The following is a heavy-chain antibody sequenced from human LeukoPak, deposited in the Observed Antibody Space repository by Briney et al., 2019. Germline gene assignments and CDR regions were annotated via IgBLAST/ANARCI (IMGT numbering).Heavy chain of an antibody. V-gene: IGHV1-18*01. D-gene: IGHD3-10*01. CDR3: ARRGWFGELYY. J-gene: IGHJ4*02. CDR1: GYTFTSYG. CDR2: ISAYNGGT. Sequence: GASVKVSCKASGYTFTSYGISWVRQAPGQGLEWMGWISAYNGGTNYAQKFQGRVTMTRDTSISTAYMELSRLRSDDTAVYYCARRGWFGELYYWGQGTLVTVSS.